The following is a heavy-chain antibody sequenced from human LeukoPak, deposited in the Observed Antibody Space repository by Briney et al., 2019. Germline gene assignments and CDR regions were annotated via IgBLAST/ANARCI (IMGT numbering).Heavy chain of an antibody. CDR3: AKGPFGVGCYFDY. CDR2: ISSDGGST. Sequence: GGSLRLSCAASGFTFDDYTMHWVRQPPGKGLEWVSLISSDGGSTSYADSVKGRFTISRDNSKNSLYLQMNSLRTEDTALYYCAKGPFGVGCYFDYWGQGTLVTVSS. CDR1: GFTFDDYT. J-gene: IGHJ4*02. V-gene: IGHV3-43*01. D-gene: IGHD3-3*01.